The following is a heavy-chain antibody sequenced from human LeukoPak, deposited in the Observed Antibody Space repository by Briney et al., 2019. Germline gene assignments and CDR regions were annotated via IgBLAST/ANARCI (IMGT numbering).Heavy chain of an antibody. CDR2: ISYNGRNE. D-gene: IGHD5/OR15-5a*01. J-gene: IGHJ4*02. Sequence: GGSXXLSCGGSGFDFRSXTMNXGXQXXGXGXEWXTXISYNGRNEFYADSVKGRFTVSRDNSKSALYVQMNSLRPEDTAVYYCTRDAVAYSSVYGAGKYFDDWGQGTLVIVSS. CDR1: GFDFRSXT. V-gene: IGHV3-30*14. CDR3: TRDAVAYSSVYGAGKYFDD.